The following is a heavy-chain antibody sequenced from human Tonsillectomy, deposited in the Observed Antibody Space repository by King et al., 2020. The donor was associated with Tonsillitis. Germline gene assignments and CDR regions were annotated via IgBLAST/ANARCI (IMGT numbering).Heavy chain of an antibody. D-gene: IGHD1/OR15-1a*01. CDR3: TRVRTVGFDAFDI. J-gene: IGHJ3*02. CDR1: GFTFSSYW. Sequence: VQLVESGGGLVQPGGSLRLSCAASGFTFSSYWMHWARQAPGKGLVWVSRIKSDGSSTSYADSVKCRFTISRDNAKNTLYLQMNSLRAEDTAVYFCTRVRTVGFDAFDIWGQGTMVTVSS. CDR2: IKSDGSST. V-gene: IGHV3-74*01.